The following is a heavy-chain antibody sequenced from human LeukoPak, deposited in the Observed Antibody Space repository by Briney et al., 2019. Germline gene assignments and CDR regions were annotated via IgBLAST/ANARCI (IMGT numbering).Heavy chain of an antibody. D-gene: IGHD6-13*01. J-gene: IGHJ4*02. CDR3: AKDDPFSSPDY. CDR1: GFTFSSYG. CDR2: IRYDGNNK. V-gene: IGHV3-30*02. Sequence: PGGSLRLSCAASGFTFSSYGMHWVRQAPGKGLEWVAFIRYDGNNKDYAESVKGRFTISRDNSKNTLYLQMNSLRPEDTAMYYCAKDDPFSSPDYWGQGTLVTVSS.